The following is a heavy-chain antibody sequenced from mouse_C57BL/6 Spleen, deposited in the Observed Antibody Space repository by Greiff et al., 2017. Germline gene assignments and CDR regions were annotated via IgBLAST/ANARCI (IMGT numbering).Heavy chain of an antibody. Sequence: VKLMESGPGLVAPSQSLSITCTVSGFSLTSYGVSWVRQPPGKGLEWLGVIWGDGSTNYHSALISRLSISKDNSKSQVFLKLNSLQTDDTATYYCAKKTTRGTAQAHYYAMDYWGQGTSVTVSS. D-gene: IGHD3-2*02. CDR3: AKKTTRGTAQAHYYAMDY. CDR2: IWGDGST. J-gene: IGHJ4*01. V-gene: IGHV2-3*01. CDR1: GFSLTSYG.